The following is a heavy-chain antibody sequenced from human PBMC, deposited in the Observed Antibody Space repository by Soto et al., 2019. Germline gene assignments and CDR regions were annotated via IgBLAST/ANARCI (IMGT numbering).Heavy chain of an antibody. J-gene: IGHJ6*02. CDR1: GGTFSSYA. CDR3: ARWGKDIVVVPAAIPYYYYYYGMDV. CDR2: IIPIFGTA. V-gene: IGHV1-69*13. D-gene: IGHD2-2*02. Sequence: ASVKVSFKASGGTFSSYAISWVRQAPGQGLEWMGGIIPIFGTANYAQKFQGRVTITADESTSTAYMELSSLRSEDTAVYYCARWGKDIVVVPAAIPYYYYYYGMDVWGQGTTVTVSS.